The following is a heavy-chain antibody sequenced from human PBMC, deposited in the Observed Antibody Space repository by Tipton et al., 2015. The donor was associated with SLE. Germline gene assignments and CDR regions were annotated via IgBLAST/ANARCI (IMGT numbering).Heavy chain of an antibody. V-gene: IGHV4-39*01. D-gene: IGHD5-24*01. J-gene: IGHJ5*02. CDR2: IYYSGST. CDR1: GGSISSSSYY. CDR3: GRQYWDANRMAISWLAP. Sequence: GLVKPSETLSLTCTVSGGSISSSSYYWGWIRQPPGKGLEWIGNIYYSGSTYYNPSLKSRVTISVDTSKNQFSLKLSSVTAADTAVYYCGRQYWDANRMAISWLAPWGQGTLVTVSS.